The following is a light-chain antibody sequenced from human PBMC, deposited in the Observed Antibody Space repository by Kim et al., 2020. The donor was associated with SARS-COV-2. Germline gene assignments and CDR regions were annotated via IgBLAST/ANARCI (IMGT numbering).Light chain of an antibody. J-gene: IGKJ2*02. CDR2: GAT. V-gene: IGKV1-39*01. Sequence: ASVGDRVTITCRTSQDIDNYFNWYQHRPGEAPTLLVYGATTLHSGVPSRFSGTGSGTDFSLTLSSLQPEDSATYYCQQSYSSPWTFGQGTKLEI. CDR3: QQSYSSPWT. CDR1: QDIDNY.